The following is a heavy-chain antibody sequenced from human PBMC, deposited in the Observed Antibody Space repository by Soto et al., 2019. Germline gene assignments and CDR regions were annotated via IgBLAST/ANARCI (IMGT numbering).Heavy chain of an antibody. J-gene: IGHJ4*02. CDR1: GFTFSSYG. Sequence: SLILSCAASGFTFSSYGMSWVRQAPGKGLEWVSSSTGGDTMSTFYADSVKGRFTISRDNSNNTLYLQMNSLRADDTAVYYCARPSNAGLITPINYWGQGTQVTVS. CDR3: ARPSNAGLITPINY. V-gene: IGHV3-23*01. CDR2: STGGDTMST. D-gene: IGHD3-16*02.